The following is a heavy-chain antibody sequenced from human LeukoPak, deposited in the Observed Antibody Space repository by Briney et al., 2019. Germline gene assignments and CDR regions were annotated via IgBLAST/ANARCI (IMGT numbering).Heavy chain of an antibody. CDR3: ARQAYGSHFDAFDT. CDR1: GFIFSNYV. V-gene: IGHV3-23*01. CDR2: VAGRGDHT. D-gene: IGHD3-22*01. Sequence: GGSLRLSCAASGFIFSNYVMTWVRQAPGQGMEWVCDVAGRGDHTYYADSVKGRFTISRDNSKNTLHLQLNSLTAEDTAIYYCARQAYGSHFDAFDTWGQGTMVTVSS. J-gene: IGHJ3*02.